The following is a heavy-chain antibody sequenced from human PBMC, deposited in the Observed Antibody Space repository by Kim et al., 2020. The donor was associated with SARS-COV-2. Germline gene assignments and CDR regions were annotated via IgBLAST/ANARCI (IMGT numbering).Heavy chain of an antibody. V-gene: IGHV3-23*01. Sequence: SVKGRFTISREHSKNTLYLQMNSLRAEDTAVYYCAKAVGYSYGYGDHFEYWGQGTLVTVSS. J-gene: IGHJ4*02. D-gene: IGHD5-18*01. CDR3: AKAVGYSYGYGDHFEY.